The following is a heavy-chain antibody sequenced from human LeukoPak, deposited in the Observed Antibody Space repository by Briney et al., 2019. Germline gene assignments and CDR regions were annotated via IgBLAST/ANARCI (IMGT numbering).Heavy chain of an antibody. CDR2: IYYSGST. D-gene: IGHD5-24*01. CDR1: GGSISSYY. Sequence: SETLSLTCTVSGGSISSYYWSWIQQPPGKGLEWIGYIYYSGSTNYNPSLKSRVTISVDTSKNQFSLKLSSVTAADTAVYYCARHAAGMATTGPYFDYWGQGTLVTVSS. CDR3: ARHAAGMATTGPYFDY. J-gene: IGHJ4*02. V-gene: IGHV4-59*08.